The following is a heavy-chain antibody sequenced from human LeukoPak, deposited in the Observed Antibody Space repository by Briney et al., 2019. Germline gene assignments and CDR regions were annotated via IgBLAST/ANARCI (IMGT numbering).Heavy chain of an antibody. Sequence: GASVKVSCKASGYTFTGYYMHWVRQAPGQGLEWMGWINPNSGGTNYAQKFQGRVTMTRDTSISTAYMELSRLRSDDTAVYYCARSRSPRYSSGWYNDYWGQGTLVTVSS. J-gene: IGHJ4*02. V-gene: IGHV1-2*02. CDR3: ARSRSPRYSSGWYNDY. D-gene: IGHD6-19*01. CDR2: INPNSGGT. CDR1: GYTFTGYY.